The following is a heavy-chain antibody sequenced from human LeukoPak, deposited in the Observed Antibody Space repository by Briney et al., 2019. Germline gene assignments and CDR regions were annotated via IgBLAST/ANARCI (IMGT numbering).Heavy chain of an antibody. V-gene: IGHV3-21*01. CDR2: ISSSSSYI. CDR3: ARLPTVTTFGFDP. CDR1: GFTFSSYS. Sequence: GGSLRLSCAASGFTFSSYSMNWVRQAPGKGLEWVSSISSSSSYIYYADSVKGQFTISRDNAKNSLYLQMNSLRAEDTAVYYCARLPTVTTFGFDPWGQGTLVTVSS. D-gene: IGHD4-11*01. J-gene: IGHJ5*02.